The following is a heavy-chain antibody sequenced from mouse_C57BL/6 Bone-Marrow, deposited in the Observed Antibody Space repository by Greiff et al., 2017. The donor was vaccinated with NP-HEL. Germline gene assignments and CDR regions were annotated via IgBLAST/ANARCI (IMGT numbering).Heavy chain of an antibody. CDR1: GFTFSSYG. D-gene: IGHD4-1*01. J-gene: IGHJ3*01. CDR3: ASSGFAWFAY. Sequence: EVKLEESGGDLVKPGGSLKLSCAASGFTFSSYGMSWVRQTPDKRLEWVATISSGGSYTYYLDSVKGRFTISRDNAKNTLYLQMSSLKSEDTAMYYCASSGFAWFAYWGQGTLVTVSA. CDR2: ISSGGSYT. V-gene: IGHV5-6*02.